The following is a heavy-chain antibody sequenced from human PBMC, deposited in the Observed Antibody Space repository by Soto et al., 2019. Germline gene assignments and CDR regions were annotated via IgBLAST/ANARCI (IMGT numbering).Heavy chain of an antibody. J-gene: IGHJ4*02. V-gene: IGHV1-18*01. CDR2: IRVYNGIT. CDR3: ARDSPPNDY. CDR1: GYTFTSYG. Sequence: ASVKVSCKASGYTFTSYGISWVRQAPGQGLEWMGWIRVYNGITNYAQKLQGRVTMTTDTSTSTAYMELRSLKSDDTAVYYCARDSPPNDYWGQGTLVTVSS.